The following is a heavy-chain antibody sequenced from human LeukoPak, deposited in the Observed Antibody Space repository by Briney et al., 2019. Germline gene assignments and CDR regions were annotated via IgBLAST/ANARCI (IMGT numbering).Heavy chain of an antibody. D-gene: IGHD2-21*01. V-gene: IGHV3-23*01. Sequence: GGSLRLSCAASGFTFSSYSMNWVRQAPGNGLEWVSDISGSGGSTYYADSVKGRFTISRDNSKNTLYLQMNSLRAEDTAVYYCAKAIAADYWGQGTLVTVSS. CDR1: GFTFSSYS. CDR3: AKAIAADY. J-gene: IGHJ4*02. CDR2: ISGSGGST.